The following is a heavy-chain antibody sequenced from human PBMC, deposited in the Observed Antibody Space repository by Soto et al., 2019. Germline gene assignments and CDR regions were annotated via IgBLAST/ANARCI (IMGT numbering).Heavy chain of an antibody. CDR2: IHGTRSII. Sequence: EVQLVESGGGLFQPWGSLRLSCAVSGFTFSTHAMNWVRQAPGKGLEWVAYIHGTRSIIYYADSVKGLFTISRDNAKNSLFPQMDSLRDEDTAVYYCARDARNADYDYWGQGTLVTVSS. D-gene: IGHD3-16*01. J-gene: IGHJ4*02. CDR3: ARDARNADYDY. V-gene: IGHV3-48*02. CDR1: GFTFSTHA.